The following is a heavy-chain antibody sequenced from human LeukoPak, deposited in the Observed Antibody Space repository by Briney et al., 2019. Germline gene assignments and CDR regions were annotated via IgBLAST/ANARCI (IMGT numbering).Heavy chain of an antibody. D-gene: IGHD1-26*01. CDR3: ARDREGATLNDAFDI. J-gene: IGHJ3*02. CDR1: GFTFSSYS. V-gene: IGHV3-21*01. Sequence: PGGSLRLSCAASGFTFSSYSMNWVRQAPGHGLEWVSSISSSSSYIYYADSVKGRFTISRDNAKNSLYLQMNSLRAEATAVYYCARDREGATLNDAFDIWGQGTMVTVSS. CDR2: ISSSSSYI.